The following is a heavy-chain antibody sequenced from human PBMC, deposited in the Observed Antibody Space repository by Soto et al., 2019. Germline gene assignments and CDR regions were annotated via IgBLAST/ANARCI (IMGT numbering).Heavy chain of an antibody. CDR1: GGTFSSYA. V-gene: IGHV1-69*13. CDR3: ARALTYYDILTGYYKRSFFDY. CDR2: IIPIFGTA. J-gene: IGHJ4*02. D-gene: IGHD3-9*01. Sequence: SVKVSCKASGGTFSSYAISWVRQAPGQGLEWMGGIIPIFGTANYAQKFQGRVTITADESTSTAYMELSSLRSEDTAVYYCARALTYYDILTGYYKRSFFDYWGQGPLVTVSS.